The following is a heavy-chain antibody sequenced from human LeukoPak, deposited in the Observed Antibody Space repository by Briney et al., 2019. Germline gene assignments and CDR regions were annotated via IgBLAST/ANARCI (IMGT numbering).Heavy chain of an antibody. CDR3: ARANPCRSTSCSYCFDY. J-gene: IGHJ4*02. CDR2: IYTSGST. CDR1: GGSNSGYY. Sequence: PSETLSLICSVSGGSNSGYYWSWIRQPAGKGLEWIGRIYTSGSTNYNPSLKSRVTISVDTSKNQFSLKLSSVTAADTAVYYCARANPCRSTSCSYCFDYWGQGTLVTVSS. V-gene: IGHV4-4*07. D-gene: IGHD2-2*01.